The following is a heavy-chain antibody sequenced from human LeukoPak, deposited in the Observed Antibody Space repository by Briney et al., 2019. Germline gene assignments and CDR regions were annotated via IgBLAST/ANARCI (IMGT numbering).Heavy chain of an antibody. D-gene: IGHD3-3*01. CDR2: IKQDGSEK. J-gene: IGHJ4*02. Sequence: PGGSLRLSCAASGSTFSSYWMSWVRQAPGKGLEWVANIKQDGSEKYYVDSVKGRFTISRDNAKNTLYLQMNSLRAEDTAVYYCARTIFGVVTGFDYWGQGTLVTVSS. CDR3: ARTIFGVVTGFDY. CDR1: GSTFSSYW. V-gene: IGHV3-7*01.